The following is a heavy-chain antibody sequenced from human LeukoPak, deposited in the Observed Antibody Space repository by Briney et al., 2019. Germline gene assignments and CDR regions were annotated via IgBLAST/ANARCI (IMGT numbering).Heavy chain of an antibody. Sequence: SQTLSLTCTVSGGSISSGSYYWRWIRQPAGKGLEWIERIYTSGSTNYNPSLKSRVTISVDTSKNQFSLKLGSVTAADTAVYYCARDYYDSSGYYYRYNAFDIWGQGTMVTVSS. CDR1: GGSISSGSYY. CDR2: IYTSGST. J-gene: IGHJ3*02. V-gene: IGHV4-61*02. D-gene: IGHD3-22*01. CDR3: ARDYYDSSGYYYRYNAFDI.